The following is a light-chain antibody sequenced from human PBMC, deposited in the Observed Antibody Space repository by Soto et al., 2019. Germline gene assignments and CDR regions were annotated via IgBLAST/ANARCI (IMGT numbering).Light chain of an antibody. CDR1: SSNLGAGYD. CDR3: QSYDSRLDHSEV. Sequence: QSALTQPPSVSGAPGQTVTISCTGSSSNLGAGYDVHWYQQLPRTAPKLLIYGNTNRPSGVPDRFSGSKSGTSASLAITGLQAEDEADYYCQSYDSRLDHSEVFGGGTKVTVL. CDR2: GNT. V-gene: IGLV1-40*01. J-gene: IGLJ3*02.